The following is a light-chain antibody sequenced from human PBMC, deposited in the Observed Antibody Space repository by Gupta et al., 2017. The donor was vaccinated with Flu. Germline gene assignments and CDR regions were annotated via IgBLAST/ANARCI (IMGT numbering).Light chain of an antibody. V-gene: IGKV3-15*01. Sequence: EIVMTQSPATLSVSPGERATLSCRASQSVSSNLAWYQQKPGQAPRLLIYGASTRATGIPARFSDSGSGTEFTLTISSLQSEDFAVYYCQQYNNGPPLTFGGRTKVEIK. J-gene: IGKJ4*01. CDR3: QQYNNGPPLT. CDR2: GAS. CDR1: QSVSSN.